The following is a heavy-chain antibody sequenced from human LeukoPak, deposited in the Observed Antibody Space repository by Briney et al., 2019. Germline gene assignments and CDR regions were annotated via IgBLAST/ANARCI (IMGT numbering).Heavy chain of an antibody. CDR2: VRTNSYGGTT. J-gene: IGHJ4*02. Sequence: SWVRQPPGQGLEWVGFVRTNSYGGTTDYAASVKGRFTISRDESKTIAYLHMNSLKTDDTAVYYCSRGSTYLNYFHFWGLGTLVTVSS. CDR3: SRGSTYLNYFHF. D-gene: IGHD1-26*01. V-gene: IGHV3-49*02.